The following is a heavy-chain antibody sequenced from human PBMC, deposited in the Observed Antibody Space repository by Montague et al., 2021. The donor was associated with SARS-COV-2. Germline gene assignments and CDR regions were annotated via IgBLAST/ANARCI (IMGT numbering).Heavy chain of an antibody. CDR1: GGSISRSTSS. J-gene: IGHJ6*02. D-gene: IGHD6-13*01. CDR2: ISYTGST. V-gene: IGHV4-39*01. CDR3: ARLPLVSSWSRAAGYYYYGMDV. Sequence: SESLSLTCTVSGGSISRSTSSWAWIRQPPGKGLEWIGSISYTGSTYYSPSLKSRVTISVDTPRNQFSLRLSSVTAADTSAYYCARLPLVSSWSRAAGYYYYGMDVWGQGTTVTVSS.